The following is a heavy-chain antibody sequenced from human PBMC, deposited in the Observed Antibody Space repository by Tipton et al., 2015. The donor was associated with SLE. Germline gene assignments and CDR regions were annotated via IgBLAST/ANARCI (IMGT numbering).Heavy chain of an antibody. CDR1: GGSISSGSYP. J-gene: IGHJ4*02. V-gene: IGHV4-61*01. CDR3: ARDDPDGDGGGIPGDY. Sequence: TLSLTCTVSGGSISSGSYPWSWIRQPPGKGLEWIGYIYYTGSTHYNPSLKTRVTIPVDTSKSQFSLNLRSVTAADTAVYFCARDDPDGDGGGIPGDYWGQGTLVTVSS. D-gene: IGHD4-17*01. CDR2: IYYTGST.